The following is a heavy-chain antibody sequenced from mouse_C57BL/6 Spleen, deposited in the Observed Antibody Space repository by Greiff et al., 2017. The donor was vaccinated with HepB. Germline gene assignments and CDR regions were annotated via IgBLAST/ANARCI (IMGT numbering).Heavy chain of an antibody. D-gene: IGHD4-1*01. CDR2: INPSTGGT. Sequence: EVQGVESGPELVKPGASVKISCKASGYSFTGYYMNWVKQSPEKSLEWIGEINPSTGGTTYNQKFKAKATLTVDKSSSTAYMQLKSLTSEDSAVYYCARTILGLWYFDVWGTGTTVTVSS. CDR1: GYSFTGYY. J-gene: IGHJ1*03. CDR3: ARTILGLWYFDV. V-gene: IGHV1-42*01.